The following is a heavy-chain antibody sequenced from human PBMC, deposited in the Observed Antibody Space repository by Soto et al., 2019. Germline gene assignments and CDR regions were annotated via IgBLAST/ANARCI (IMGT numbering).Heavy chain of an antibody. V-gene: IGHV1-69*02. CDR1: GDTFTFYS. D-gene: IGHD3-10*01. Sequence: QVQLVQSGAEVKRPGSSVKVSCKASGDTFTFYSINWVRQAPGLGLEWMGRINPILSMSNYAQRFQGRVTXTXDXXTSTAYMELSSLRSEDTAIYYCASSYGSGYRAFDYWGQGALVTVSS. J-gene: IGHJ4*02. CDR2: INPILSMS. CDR3: ASSYGSGYRAFDY.